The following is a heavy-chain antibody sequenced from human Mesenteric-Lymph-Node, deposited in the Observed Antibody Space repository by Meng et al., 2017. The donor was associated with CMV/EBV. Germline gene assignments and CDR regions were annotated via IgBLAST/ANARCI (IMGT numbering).Heavy chain of an antibody. Sequence: GYPFTNYHIHWVRQAPGQRLEWLGIIHPSGGGTASAQKFQAKITMTRDTSTSTVYMALRNLGTEDTAVYFCARDLSSDTTSYYTPDYWGQGTLVTVSS. CDR3: ARDLSSDTTSYYTPDY. CDR2: IHPSGGGT. D-gene: IGHD2/OR15-2a*01. V-gene: IGHV1-46*01. J-gene: IGHJ4*02. CDR1: GYPFTNYH.